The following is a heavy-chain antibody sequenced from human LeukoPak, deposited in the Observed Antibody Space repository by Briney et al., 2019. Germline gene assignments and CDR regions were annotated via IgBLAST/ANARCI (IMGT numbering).Heavy chain of an antibody. CDR1: GGSISSYY. CDR2: IYYSGST. Sequence: SETLSLTCTVSGGSISSYYWSWIRQPPGKGLEWIGYIYYSGSTNYNPSLKSRVTISVDTSKNQFSLKLSSVTAADTAVYYCVRHTYGDYNWFDPWGQGTLVTVSS. V-gene: IGHV4-59*08. CDR3: VRHTYGDYNWFDP. J-gene: IGHJ5*02. D-gene: IGHD4-17*01.